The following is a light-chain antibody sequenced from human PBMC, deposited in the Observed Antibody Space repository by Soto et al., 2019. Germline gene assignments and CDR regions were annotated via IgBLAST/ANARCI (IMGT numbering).Light chain of an antibody. Sequence: QSALTQPASVSGSAGQSITISCTGTSSDVGSYNLVSWYQQYSGKAPKLLIYEANKRPSGVSNRFSGSKSRNTASLTISGLQAEDEADYYCCSYAGIRVFGTGTKVTVL. CDR2: EAN. CDR1: SSDVGSYNL. V-gene: IGLV2-23*01. CDR3: CSYAGIRV. J-gene: IGLJ1*01.